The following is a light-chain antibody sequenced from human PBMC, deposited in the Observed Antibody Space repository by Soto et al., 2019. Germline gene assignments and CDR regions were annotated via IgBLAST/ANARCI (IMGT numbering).Light chain of an antibody. Sequence: EIVLTQSPGTLSLSPGERATLSCRASQTVSSSYLAWYQQKPGQAPRLLIYGASTRATGIPGRFSGSASGTDFTLTISRLEPEDFAVYYCQLYGGSHMFSFGQGTKLEIK. CDR2: GAS. CDR1: QTVSSSY. CDR3: QLYGGSHMFS. J-gene: IGKJ2*01. V-gene: IGKV3-20*01.